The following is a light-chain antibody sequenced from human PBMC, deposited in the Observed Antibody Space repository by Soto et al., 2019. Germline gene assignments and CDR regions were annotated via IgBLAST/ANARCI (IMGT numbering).Light chain of an antibody. CDR1: TGAVTSAHY. CDR3: LLSYSGARVV. CDR2: DTF. V-gene: IGLV7-46*01. Sequence: QAVVTQEPSLTVSTGGTVTLTCASSTGAVTSAHYPCWFHQRPGQAPRALISDTFNKHSWTPARFSGSLLGGKAALTLSGAQPEDEAEYYCLLSYSGARVVFGGGTKLTVL. J-gene: IGLJ2*01.